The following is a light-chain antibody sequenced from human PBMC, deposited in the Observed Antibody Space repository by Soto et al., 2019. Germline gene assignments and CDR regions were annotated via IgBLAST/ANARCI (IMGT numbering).Light chain of an antibody. V-gene: IGLV4-69*01. CDR2: LNSDGSH. J-gene: IGLJ3*02. CDR3: QTWGTGIRV. CDR1: SGHSSYA. Sequence: QLLLTQPPSASASLGASVKLTCTLSSGHSSYAIAWHQQQPEKGPRYLMKLNSDGSHSKGDGIPDRFSGSSSGAERYLTISSLQSEDEADYYCQTWGTGIRVFGGGTKVTVL.